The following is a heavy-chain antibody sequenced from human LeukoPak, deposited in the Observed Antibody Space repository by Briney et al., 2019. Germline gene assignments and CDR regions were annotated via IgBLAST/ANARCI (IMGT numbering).Heavy chain of an antibody. CDR3: ARGYRDSSGWYIYGMDV. CDR1: GFTVSSNY. Sequence: GGSLRLSCAASGFTVSSNYMSWVRQAPGKGLEWVSVIYSGGSTYYADSVKGRFTISRDNSKNTLYLQMNSLGAEDTAVYYCARGYRDSSGWYIYGMDVWGQGTTVTVSS. J-gene: IGHJ6*02. D-gene: IGHD6-19*01. CDR2: IYSGGST. V-gene: IGHV3-66*01.